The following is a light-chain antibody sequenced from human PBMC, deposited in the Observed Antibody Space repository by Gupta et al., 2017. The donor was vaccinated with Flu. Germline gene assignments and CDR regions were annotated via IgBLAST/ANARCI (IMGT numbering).Light chain of an antibody. CDR3: NSRDSSGNLYV. Sequence: SSDLTPVPAVSVGLGQNVWITCKGDSLRSYYASWYQQKPGQAPVLVIYGKNNRPSGIPDRFSGSSSGNTASLTITGAQAEDEADYYCNSRDSSGNLYVFGTGTKVTVL. J-gene: IGLJ1*01. V-gene: IGLV3-19*01. CDR1: SLRSYY. CDR2: GKN.